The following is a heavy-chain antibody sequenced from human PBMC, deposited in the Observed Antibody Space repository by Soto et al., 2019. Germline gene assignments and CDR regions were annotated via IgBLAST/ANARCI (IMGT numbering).Heavy chain of an antibody. CDR1: GFTFSRYP. D-gene: IGHD2-15*01. CDR3: VRHNGRVVAATENYFDP. CDR2: ISGSGRTT. V-gene: IGHV3-23*01. J-gene: IGHJ5*02. Sequence: GGSLRLSCAASGFTFSRYPMTWIRQAPGKGLEWASDISGSGRTTEYADSVKGRFTISRDNSKNTLYLEMNSLRVDDTAVYYCVRHNGRVVAATENYFDPWGQRALVTVSS.